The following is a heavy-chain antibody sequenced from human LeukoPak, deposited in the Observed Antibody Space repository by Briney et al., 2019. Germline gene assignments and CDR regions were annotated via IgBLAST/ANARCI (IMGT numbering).Heavy chain of an antibody. V-gene: IGHV3-21*01. CDR2: ISSSSYI. Sequence: GGSLRLSCAASGFTFSSYSMNWVRQAPGKGLEWVSSISSSSYIYYADSVKGRFTISRDNAKNSLYLQMNSLRAEDTAVYYCAREAGYRYFDYWGQGTLVTVSS. J-gene: IGHJ4*02. CDR3: AREAGYRYFDY. D-gene: IGHD5-12*01. CDR1: GFTFSSYS.